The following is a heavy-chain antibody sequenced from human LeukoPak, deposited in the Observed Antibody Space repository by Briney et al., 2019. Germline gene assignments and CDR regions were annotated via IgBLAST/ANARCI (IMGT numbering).Heavy chain of an antibody. CDR1: GFTLRVYG. CDR2: INHNGNVN. V-gene: IGHV3-7*03. J-gene: IGHJ6*02. Sequence: GGSLRLSCAASGFTLRVYGMNGAGRAPGRGLEWVASINHNGNVNYYVDSVKGRFTISRDNAKNSPYLQMSNLRAEDTAVYFCARGGGLDVWGQGATVTVSS. CDR3: ARGGGLDV. D-gene: IGHD3-16*01.